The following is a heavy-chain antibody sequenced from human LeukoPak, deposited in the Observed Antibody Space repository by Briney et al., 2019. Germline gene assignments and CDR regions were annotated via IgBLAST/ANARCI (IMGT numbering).Heavy chain of an antibody. D-gene: IGHD3-3*01. CDR3: ARVGYYDFWSGYPWGRYFDY. CDR1: GFTFSSYW. CDR2: IKQDGSEK. V-gene: IGHV3-7*04. J-gene: IGHJ4*02. Sequence: GGSLRLSCAASGFTFSSYWMSWVRQAPGKGLEWVANIKQDGSEKYYVDSVKGRFTISRDNAKNSLYLQMNSLRAEDTAVYYCARVGYYDFWSGYPWGRYFDYWGQGTLVTVSS.